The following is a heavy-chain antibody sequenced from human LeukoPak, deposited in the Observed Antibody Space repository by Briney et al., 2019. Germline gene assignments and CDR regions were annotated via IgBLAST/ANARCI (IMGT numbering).Heavy chain of an antibody. CDR3: ARSGDSYYDILTGDDY. V-gene: IGHV3-30*02. J-gene: IGHJ4*02. D-gene: IGHD3-9*01. Sequence: GGSLRLSCAASGFTFSSYGMHWVRQAPGKGLEWVAFIRYDGSNKYYADSVKGRFTISRDNSKNTLYLQMNSLRSDDTAVYYCARSGDSYYDILTGDDYWGQGTLVTVSS. CDR2: IRYDGSNK. CDR1: GFTFSSYG.